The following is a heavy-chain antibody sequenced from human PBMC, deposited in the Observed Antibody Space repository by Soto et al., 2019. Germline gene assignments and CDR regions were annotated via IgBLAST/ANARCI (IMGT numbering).Heavy chain of an antibody. CDR2: IWYDGSEK. J-gene: IGHJ4*02. CDR1: GFTFRSHG. V-gene: IGHV3-33*01. CDR3: ARWADGKRLDY. Sequence: QVHLVESGGGVVQAGGSLRLSCDASGFTFRSHGMHWVRQAPGKGLEWVAVIWYDGSEKYYGDSVKGRFTISRDNSKNTLYLQMNSLRVEDTALYYCARWADGKRLDYWGQGTLVTVSS.